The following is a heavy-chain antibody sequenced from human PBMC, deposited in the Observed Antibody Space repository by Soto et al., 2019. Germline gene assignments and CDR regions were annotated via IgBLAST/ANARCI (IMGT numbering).Heavy chain of an antibody. CDR1: GFTFSSYG. CDR3: AKGGEQLVPIDF. J-gene: IGHJ4*02. D-gene: IGHD6-13*01. V-gene: IGHV3-30*18. CDR2: ISYDGSNK. Sequence: QVQLVESGGGVVQPGRSLRLSCAASGFTFSSYGMHWVRQAPGKGLEWVAVISYDGSNKYYADSVEGRFTISRDNSKNTLYLQMNSLRAEDTAVYYCAKGGEQLVPIDFWGQGTLVTVSS.